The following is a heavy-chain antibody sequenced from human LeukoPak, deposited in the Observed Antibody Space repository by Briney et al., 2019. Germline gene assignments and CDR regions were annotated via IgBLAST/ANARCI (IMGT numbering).Heavy chain of an antibody. J-gene: IGHJ3*02. Sequence: GGSLRLSCAASGFTFFNYAMTWVRQAPGKGLEWVSAISGSGGSTYYADSVKGRFTISRDNSKNTLYLQMNSLRAEDTAVYYCAKISSADAFDIWGQGTMVTVSS. V-gene: IGHV3-23*01. CDR3: AKISSADAFDI. D-gene: IGHD3-16*02. CDR2: ISGSGGST. CDR1: GFTFFNYA.